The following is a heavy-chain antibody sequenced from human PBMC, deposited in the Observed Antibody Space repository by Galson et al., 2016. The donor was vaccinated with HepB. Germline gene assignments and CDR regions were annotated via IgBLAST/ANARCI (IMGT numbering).Heavy chain of an antibody. Sequence: TLSLTCTVSGRPITNAGYYWSWVRQRPGKGLDWVGYISNSGSTYYKPSPQSRVTISADTAKNQLSLKVNSVTAADTGVYYCARSRVVRDSYYYMDVWGKGTTVTVSS. D-gene: IGHD3-10*01. V-gene: IGHV4-31*03. J-gene: IGHJ6*03. CDR2: ISNSGST. CDR3: ARSRVVRDSYYYMDV. CDR1: GRPITNAGYY.